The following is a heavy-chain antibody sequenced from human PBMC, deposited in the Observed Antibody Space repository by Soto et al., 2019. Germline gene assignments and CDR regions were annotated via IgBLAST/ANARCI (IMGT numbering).Heavy chain of an antibody. J-gene: IGHJ3*02. CDR3: ARPKTKVYSAFDT. CDR1: GFTFTSHW. V-gene: IGHV3-74*03. Sequence: EVQLVESGGGLVQPGGSLRLSCAASGFTFTSHWLHWVRQAPGEGLVWVSRMSPDGSDTKFADSVKGRFTISRDNAKSTLYLDMNSLRAEDTGVYYCARPKTKVYSAFDTWGHGTMVTVSS. D-gene: IGHD6-6*01. CDR2: MSPDGSDT.